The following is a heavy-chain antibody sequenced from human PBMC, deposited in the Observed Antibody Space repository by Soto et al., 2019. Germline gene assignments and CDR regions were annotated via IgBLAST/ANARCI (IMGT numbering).Heavy chain of an antibody. CDR1: GFTFSSYS. Sequence: GESLRLSCAASGFTFSSYSMNWVRQAPGKGLEWVSSISSSSSYIYYADSVKGRFTISRNNAKNSLYLQMNRLRAEDTAEYCAEKSNCASGGNYYYGMDVWGQGTTVTVSS. J-gene: IGHJ6*02. CDR2: ISSSSSYI. V-gene: IGHV3-21*01. CDR3: EKSNCASGGNYYYGMDV. D-gene: IGHD7-27*01.